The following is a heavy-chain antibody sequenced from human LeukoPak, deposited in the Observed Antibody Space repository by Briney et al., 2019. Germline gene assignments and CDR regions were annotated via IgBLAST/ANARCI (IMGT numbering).Heavy chain of an antibody. Sequence: GGSLRLSCAAFGFDFSSNWMHWVRHAPGQGLVWVSRIKGDGISTNYADSVKGRFTISRDFAKNTLYLQMNSLRAEDTGVYYCAKDHYWSIDYWGRGTLVTVSS. CDR1: GFDFSSNW. CDR2: IKGDGIST. V-gene: IGHV3-74*01. D-gene: IGHD3-3*01. J-gene: IGHJ4*02. CDR3: AKDHYWSIDY.